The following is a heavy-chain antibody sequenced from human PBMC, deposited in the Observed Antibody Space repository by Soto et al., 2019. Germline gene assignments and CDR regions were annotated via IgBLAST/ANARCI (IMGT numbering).Heavy chain of an antibody. V-gene: IGHV1-2*02. CDR1: GYTFTGYY. CDR2: INPNSGGT. D-gene: IGHD3-16*01. Sequence: ASVKVSCKASGYTFTGYYMHWVRQAPGQGLEWMGWINPNSGGTNYAQKFQGRVTMTRDTSISTAYMELSRLRSDDAAVYYCARDWVRGSYCYYYGMDVWGQGTTVTVSS. CDR3: ARDWVRGSYCYYYGMDV. J-gene: IGHJ6*02.